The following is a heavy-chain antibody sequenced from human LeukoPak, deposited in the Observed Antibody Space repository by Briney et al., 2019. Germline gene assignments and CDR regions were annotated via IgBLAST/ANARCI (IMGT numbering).Heavy chain of an antibody. D-gene: IGHD3-3*01. CDR2: INPSGGST. CDR1: GYTFTSYY. CDR3: ARGHNYDFWSGFGWFDP. J-gene: IGHJ5*02. Sequence: ASVKVSCKASGYTFTSYYMHWVRQAPGQGLEWMGIINPSGGSTSYAQKFQGRVTMTRDTSTSTVYMELSSLRSEDTAVYYCARGHNYDFWSGFGWFDPWGQGTLVTVSS. V-gene: IGHV1-46*01.